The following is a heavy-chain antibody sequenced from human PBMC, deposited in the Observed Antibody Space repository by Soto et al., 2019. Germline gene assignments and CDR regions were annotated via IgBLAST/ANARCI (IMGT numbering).Heavy chain of an antibody. V-gene: IGHV3-21*01. CDR2: ISSSSSYI. J-gene: IGHJ3*02. CDR3: ARWDLNGNAFDI. D-gene: IGHD1-26*01. Sequence: GASLRPSGSPSVFTFSRYAMRWVLQAPLNVLEWVSSISSSSSYIYYADSVKGRFTISRDNAKNSLYLQMNSLRAEDTAVYYCARWDLNGNAFDIWAQGIMVTVS. CDR1: VFTFSRYA.